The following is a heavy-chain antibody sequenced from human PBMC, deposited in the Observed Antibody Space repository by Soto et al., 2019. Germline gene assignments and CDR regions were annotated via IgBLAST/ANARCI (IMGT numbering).Heavy chain of an antibody. CDR3: ARDRGPIGVSASWPGYGMDV. D-gene: IGHD2-2*01. J-gene: IGHJ6*02. CDR1: GFMFSSYS. Sequence: EVQLVESGGGLVKPGGSLRLSCAASGFMFSSYSMNWVRQAPGKGLEWVSSISSSSSYIYHADSVKGRFTISRDNAKNALYLQMNFLTAEDTAEYYCARDRGPIGVSASWPGYGMDVWGQGTTVTVSS. V-gene: IGHV3-21*01. CDR2: ISSSSSYI.